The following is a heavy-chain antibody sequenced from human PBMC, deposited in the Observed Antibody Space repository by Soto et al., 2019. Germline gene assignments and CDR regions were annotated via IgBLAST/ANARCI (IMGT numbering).Heavy chain of an antibody. CDR1: GFTFSSYA. D-gene: IGHD5-18*01. Sequence: LRLSCAASGFTFSSYAMSWVRQAPGKGLEWVSAISGSGGSTYYADSVKGRFTISRDNSKNTLYLQMNSLRAEDTAVYYCAKDDEDKAMVGCGGFDYWGQGTMVTVYS. CDR3: AKDDEDKAMVGCGGFDY. V-gene: IGHV3-23*01. CDR2: ISGSGGST. J-gene: IGHJ4*02.